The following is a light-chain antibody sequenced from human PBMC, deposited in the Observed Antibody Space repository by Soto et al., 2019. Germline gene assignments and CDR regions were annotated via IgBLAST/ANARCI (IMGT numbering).Light chain of an antibody. J-gene: IGLJ1*01. V-gene: IGLV2-14*01. CDR2: EVS. Sequence: QSVLTQPASVSGSPGQLITISCTGTSSDVGNYKYVSWYQQHPGKAPKLMIYEVSNRPSGASNRFSGSKSGNTASLTISGLQAEDETDYYCFSYTSSGTYVFGTGTKVTVL. CDR3: FSYTSSGTYV. CDR1: SSDVGNYKY.